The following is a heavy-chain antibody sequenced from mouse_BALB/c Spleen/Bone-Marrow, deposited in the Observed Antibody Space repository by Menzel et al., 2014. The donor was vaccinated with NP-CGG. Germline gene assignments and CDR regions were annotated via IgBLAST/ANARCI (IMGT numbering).Heavy chain of an antibody. CDR2: IYPGDGDT. CDR1: GYAFSSYW. CDR3: ARRGYYYGSSYVDY. V-gene: IGHV1-80*01. Sequence: SGAEPVRPGSSVNISCKASGYAFSSYWMNWVKQRPGQGLEWIGQIYPGDGDTNYNGKFKGEATLTADKSSSTAYMQLSSLTSEDSAVYFCARRGYYYGSSYVDYWGQGTTLTVSS. J-gene: IGHJ2*01. D-gene: IGHD1-1*01.